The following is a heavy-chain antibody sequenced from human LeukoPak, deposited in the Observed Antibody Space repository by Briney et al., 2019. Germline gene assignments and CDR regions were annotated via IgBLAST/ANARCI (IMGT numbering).Heavy chain of an antibody. CDR1: GGTFSSYV. V-gene: IGHV1-69*04. CDR2: IIPILGIA. CDR3: ASPPADYYDSRDYFDY. D-gene: IGHD3-22*01. J-gene: IGHJ4*02. Sequence: RASVKVSCKASGGTFSSYVISWVRQAPGHGLEWMGRIIPILGIANYAQKFQGRVTITADKSTSTAYMELSSLRSEDTAVYYCASPPADYYDSRDYFDYWGQGTLVTVSS.